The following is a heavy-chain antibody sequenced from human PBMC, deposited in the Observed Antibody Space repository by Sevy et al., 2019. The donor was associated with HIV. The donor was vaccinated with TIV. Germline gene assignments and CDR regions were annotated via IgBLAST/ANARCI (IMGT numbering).Heavy chain of an antibody. V-gene: IGHV3-53*01. CDR3: ARETVGGYDP. J-gene: IGHJ5*02. Sequence: GGSLRLSCAASGFTVSNDYMIWVRQAPGKGLEWVSVIYSGGNTYYADSVKGRFTISRDNSKNMVYLQMNSLRAEDTAVYYCARETVGGYDPWGQGTLVTVSS. CDR2: IYSGGNT. D-gene: IGHD1-26*01. CDR1: GFTVSNDY.